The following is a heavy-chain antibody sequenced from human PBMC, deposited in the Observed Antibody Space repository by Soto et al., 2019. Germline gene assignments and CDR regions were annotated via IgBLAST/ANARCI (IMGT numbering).Heavy chain of an antibody. V-gene: IGHV3-23*01. CDR1: GFTFSSYV. J-gene: IGHJ4*02. CDR2: ISGSGATT. D-gene: IGHD3-22*01. CDR3: AREILYYYDSSV. Sequence: EVQLLESGGGLVQPGGSLRLSCAASGFTFSSYVMSWVRQAPGGGLEWVSGISGSGATTDYADSVKGRFTVSRDNSKNTLFLQMNSLRAEDTAVYHCAREILYYYDSSVWGQGTLVTVSS.